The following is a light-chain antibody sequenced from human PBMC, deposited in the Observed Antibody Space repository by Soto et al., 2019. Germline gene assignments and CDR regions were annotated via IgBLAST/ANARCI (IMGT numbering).Light chain of an antibody. V-gene: IGKV1-5*01. J-gene: IGKJ1*01. Sequence: DIQVTQSPPTLSASVGDRGTITCRASQTISTWMAWYQQKPGKAPKLLVYDASTLQSGVASRFSGSGSGTEFTLIISGLQPDDSATYYCQQYTNTNNPWMFGQGTKVDIK. CDR2: DAS. CDR3: QQYTNTNNPWM. CDR1: QTISTW.